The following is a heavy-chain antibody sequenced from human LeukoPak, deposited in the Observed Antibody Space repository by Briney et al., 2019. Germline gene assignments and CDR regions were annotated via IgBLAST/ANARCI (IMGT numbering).Heavy chain of an antibody. J-gene: IGHJ4*02. CDR3: AKDTLVTSIVATIYFAY. Sequence: PGGSLRLSCAASGFTFSSYAMSWVRQAPGKGLEWVSAIRGSGGSTYYADSVKSRFTISRDNPKNTLYLQMNSLRAEDTAVYYCAKDTLVTSIVATIYFAYWGQGTLVTVSS. CDR2: IRGSGGST. V-gene: IGHV3-23*01. D-gene: IGHD5-12*01. CDR1: GFTFSSYA.